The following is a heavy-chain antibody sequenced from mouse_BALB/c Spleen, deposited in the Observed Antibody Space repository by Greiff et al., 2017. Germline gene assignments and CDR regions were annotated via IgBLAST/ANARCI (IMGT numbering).Heavy chain of an antibody. CDR2: IDPENGDT. CDR3: SVIAYAMDY. V-gene: IGHV14-4*02. J-gene: IGHJ4*01. Sequence: EVQLQESGAELVRPGASVKLSCTASGFNIKDYYMHWVKQRPEQGLEWIGWIDPENGDTDYAPKFQGKATMTADKSSNTAYLQLSSLTSEATAGYYCSVIAYAMDYWGQGTSVTVSS. D-gene: IGHD2-4*01. CDR1: GFNIKDYY.